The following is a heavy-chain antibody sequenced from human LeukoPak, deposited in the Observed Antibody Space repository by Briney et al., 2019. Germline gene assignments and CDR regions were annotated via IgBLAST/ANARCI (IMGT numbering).Heavy chain of an antibody. V-gene: IGHV4-59*01. CDR3: ARDRLELPPYYYYYMDV. CDR1: GGSISSYY. J-gene: IGHJ6*03. D-gene: IGHD3-10*01. CDR2: IYYSGST. Sequence: SETLSLTCTVSGGSISSYYWSWIRQPPGKGLEWIGYIYYSGSTNYNPSLKSRVTISVDTSKNRFSLKLSSVTAADTAVYYCARDRLELPPYYYYYMDVWGKGTTVTVSS.